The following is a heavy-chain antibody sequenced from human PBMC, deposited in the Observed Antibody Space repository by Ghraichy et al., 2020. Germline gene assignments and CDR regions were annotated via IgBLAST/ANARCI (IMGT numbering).Heavy chain of an antibody. CDR2: IYPSGST. V-gene: IGHV4-61*09. Sequence: SETLSLTCTVSGGSITSGGSISGGDYYWSWIRQPAGRGLEWIGHIYPSGSTNYNPSLKSRVTISVDTSKNQFSLRLNSVTAADTAVYFCARALVITSWYQIWYFDLWGRGTLVSVSS. CDR1: GGSITSGGSISGGDYY. D-gene: IGHD6-13*01. J-gene: IGHJ2*01. CDR3: ARALVITSWYQIWYFDL.